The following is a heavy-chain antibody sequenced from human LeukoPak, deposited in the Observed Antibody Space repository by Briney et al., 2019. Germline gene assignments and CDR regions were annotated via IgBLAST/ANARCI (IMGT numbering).Heavy chain of an antibody. D-gene: IGHD2-2*01. CDR2: IIPTFGTA. V-gene: IGHV1-69*13. CDR1: GGTFSSYA. J-gene: IGHJ6*03. Sequence: SVKVSCKASGGTFSSYAISWVRQAPGQGLEWMGGIIPTFGTANYAQKFQGRVTITADESTSTAYMELSSLRSEDTAVYYCARKGYCSSTSCYGKIDYYYYYMDVWGKGTTVTVSS. CDR3: ARKGYCSSTSCYGKIDYYYYYMDV.